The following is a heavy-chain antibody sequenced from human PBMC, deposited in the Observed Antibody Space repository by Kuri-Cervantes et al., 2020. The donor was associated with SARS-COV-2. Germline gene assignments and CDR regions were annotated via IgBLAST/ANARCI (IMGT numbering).Heavy chain of an antibody. Sequence: ESLKLSCAASGFTFSSYSMNWVRQAPGKGLEWVSYISSSSSTIYYADSVKGRFTISRDNAKNSLYLQMNSLRAEDTAVYYCATPYYDFWSGYFGSFDYWGQGTLVTVSS. V-gene: IGHV3-48*01. CDR3: ATPYYDFWSGYFGSFDY. D-gene: IGHD3-3*01. CDR2: ISSSSSTI. J-gene: IGHJ4*02. CDR1: GFTFSSYS.